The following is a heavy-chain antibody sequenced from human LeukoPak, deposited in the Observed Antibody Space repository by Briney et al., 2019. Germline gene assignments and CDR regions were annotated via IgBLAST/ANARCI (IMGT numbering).Heavy chain of an antibody. J-gene: IGHJ4*02. CDR1: GFTFSNYA. Sequence: GSLRLSCAASGFTFSNYAMSWVRQAPGKGLEWVSGISGSGGSTYYADSVKGRFTISRDNSKNMLYLQMNSLRAEDTAVYYCALRVTMIYWGQGTLVTVSS. CDR2: ISGSGGST. D-gene: IGHD3-22*01. CDR3: ALRVTMIY. V-gene: IGHV3-23*01.